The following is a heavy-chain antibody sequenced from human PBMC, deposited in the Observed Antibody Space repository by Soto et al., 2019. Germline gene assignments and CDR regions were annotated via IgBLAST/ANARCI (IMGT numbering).Heavy chain of an antibody. CDR2: IYHSGST. V-gene: IGHV4-59*12. CDR3: ARDELAGAFDD. D-gene: IGHD6-13*01. Sequence: SETLSLTCTVSGGSISSYYWSWIRQPPGKGLEWIGEIYHSGSTNYNPSLKSRVTISVDTSKNQFSLKLSSVTAADTAVYYCARDELAGAFDDWGQGTLVTVPS. CDR1: GGSISSYY. J-gene: IGHJ4*02.